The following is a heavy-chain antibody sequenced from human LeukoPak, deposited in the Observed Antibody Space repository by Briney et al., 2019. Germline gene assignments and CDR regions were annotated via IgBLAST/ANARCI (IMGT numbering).Heavy chain of an antibody. CDR3: ARGLRAAAGRRWFGP. CDR2: MNPNSGNT. D-gene: IGHD6-13*01. V-gene: IGHV1-8*01. J-gene: IGHJ5*02. CDR1: GYTFTSYD. Sequence: GASVKVSCKASGYTFTSYDTNWVRQATGQGLEWMGWMNPNSGNTGYAQKFQGRVTMTRNTSISTAYMELSSLRSEDTAVYYCARGLRAAAGRRWFGPWGQGTLVTVSS.